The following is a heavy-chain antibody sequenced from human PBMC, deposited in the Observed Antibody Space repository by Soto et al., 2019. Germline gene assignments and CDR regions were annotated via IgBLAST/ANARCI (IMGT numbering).Heavy chain of an antibody. V-gene: IGHV3-23*01. D-gene: IGHD2-15*01. Sequence: VGSLRLSCAASGFSFSSYAMSWVRQAPGKGLEWVAALSVSLGNTHYADSVRGRFTISRDDSKSTLYLQMNSLKASDTAMYYCARNSLYSNWFDPRGQGTLVTVSS. CDR1: GFSFSSYA. CDR2: LSVSLGNT. J-gene: IGHJ5*02. CDR3: ARNSLYSNWFDP.